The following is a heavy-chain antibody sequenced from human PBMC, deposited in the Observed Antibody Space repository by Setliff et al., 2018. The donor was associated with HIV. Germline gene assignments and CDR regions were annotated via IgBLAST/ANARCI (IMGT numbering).Heavy chain of an antibody. CDR3: ARECVVPAAGRHRWFDP. Sequence: SETLSLTCTVSGGSISSGGYYWSWIRQHPGKGLEWIGYIYYSGSTYYNPSLKSLVTISVDTSKNQFSLKLSSVTAADTAVYYCARECVVPAAGRHRWFDPWCQGTLVTVSS. D-gene: IGHD2-2*01. V-gene: IGHV4-31*01. J-gene: IGHJ5*02. CDR1: GGSISSGGYY. CDR2: IYYSGST.